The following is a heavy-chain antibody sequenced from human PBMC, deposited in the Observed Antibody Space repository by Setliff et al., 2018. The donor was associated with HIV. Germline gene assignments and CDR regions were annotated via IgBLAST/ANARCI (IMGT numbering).Heavy chain of an antibody. CDR1: GGSISSGGYY. Sequence: SETLSLTCAVSGGSISSGGYYWNWIRQHPGKGLEWIGYIYYSGTTYYNPSLKSRVTISVDKSKNQFSLKQNSVTAADTAVYYCARRYGDYKIGDWFFDLWGRGILVTVSS. V-gene: IGHV4-31*11. J-gene: IGHJ2*01. D-gene: IGHD4-17*01. CDR2: IYYSGTT. CDR3: ARRYGDYKIGDWFFDL.